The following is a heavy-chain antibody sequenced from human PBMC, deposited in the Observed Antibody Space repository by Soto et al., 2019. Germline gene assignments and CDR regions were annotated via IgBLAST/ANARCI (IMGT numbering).Heavy chain of an antibody. CDR2: ISSSSSYI. J-gene: IGHJ6*03. Sequence: GSLRLSCAASGFTFSSYSMNWVRQAPGKGLEWVSSISSSSSYIYYADSVKGRFTISRDNAKNSLYLQMNSLRAEDTAVYYCARDRDLGYGSGSYLKDYYYMDVWGKGTTVTVSS. CDR1: GFTFSSYS. V-gene: IGHV3-21*01. D-gene: IGHD3-10*01. CDR3: ARDRDLGYGSGSYLKDYYYMDV.